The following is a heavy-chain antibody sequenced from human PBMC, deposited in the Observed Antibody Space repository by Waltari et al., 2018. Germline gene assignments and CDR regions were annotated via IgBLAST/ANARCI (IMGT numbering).Heavy chain of an antibody. V-gene: IGHV3-53*01. Sequence: EVQLVESGGGLIQPGGSLRLYCTASGFTVSTNYISWVRQAPGKGLEWVSVIYGGGSTYYADSGKCRFTISRDNSKNTLYLQMNSRRAEDTAVYYCARDREGFDYWGQGTLVTVSS. CDR1: GFTVSTNY. CDR2: IYGGGST. CDR3: ARDREGFDY. J-gene: IGHJ4*02. D-gene: IGHD1-26*01.